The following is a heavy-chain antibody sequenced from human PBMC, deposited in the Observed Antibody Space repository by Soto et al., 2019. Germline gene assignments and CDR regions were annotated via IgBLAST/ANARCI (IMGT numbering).Heavy chain of an antibody. CDR1: GFTFSSYW. J-gene: IGHJ5*02. CDR2: INSDGSST. V-gene: IGHV3-74*01. CDR3: ARGRRVVPAAMSPNWFDP. D-gene: IGHD2-2*01. Sequence: GGSLRLSCAASGFTFSSYWMHWVRQAPGKGLVWVSRINSDGSSTSYADSVKGRFTISRDNAKNTLYLQMNSLRAEDTAVYYCARGRRVVPAAMSPNWFDPWGQGTLVTVSS.